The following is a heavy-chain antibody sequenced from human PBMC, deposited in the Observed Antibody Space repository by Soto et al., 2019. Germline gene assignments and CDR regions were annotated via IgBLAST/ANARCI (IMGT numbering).Heavy chain of an antibody. CDR2: IYYSGST. J-gene: IGHJ4*02. D-gene: IGHD3-3*01. CDR1: GGSVSSGNYY. V-gene: IGHV4-61*03. Sequence: QVQLQESGPGLVKPSETLSLTCTVSGGSVSSGNYYWSWIRQPPGKGLEWIGYIYYSGSTNFNPTLNSRATISVDTSTHHCSLKLRSVTAPDTAVYYCARGVGVVALVAYCGQGTLVTVSS. CDR3: ARGVGVVALVAY.